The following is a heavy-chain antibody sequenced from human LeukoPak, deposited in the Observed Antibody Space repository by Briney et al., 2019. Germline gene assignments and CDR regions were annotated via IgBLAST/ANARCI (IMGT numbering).Heavy chain of an antibody. D-gene: IGHD3-16*01. V-gene: IGHV3-7*03. J-gene: IGHJ5*01. CDR2: IKQDGSQK. CDR1: GFTFSSYW. CDR3: VRDNSRLEGGITFWWFDP. Sequence: PGGSLRLSCAASGFTFSSYWMSWVRQAPGKGLEWVANIKQDGSQKYYVDSVKGRFSISRDNAKNSLYLQMNSLRSEDTAVYYCVRDNSRLEGGITFWWFDPWGQGTLVTVSS.